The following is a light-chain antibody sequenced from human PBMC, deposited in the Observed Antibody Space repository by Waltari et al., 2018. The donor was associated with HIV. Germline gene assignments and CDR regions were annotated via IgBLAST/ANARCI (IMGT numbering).Light chain of an antibody. CDR1: ISNIGAGYD. CDR3: QSYDSSLSAV. J-gene: IGLJ2*01. V-gene: IGLV1-40*01. Sequence: QSVLTQPPSVSGAPGQRVAISCIGSISNIGAGYDVHGYQQIPGAAPKLLIYHNSDRPSGVPDRFSGSKSGTSASLAITGLQAEDEADYYCQSYDSSLSAVFGGGTKLTVL. CDR2: HNS.